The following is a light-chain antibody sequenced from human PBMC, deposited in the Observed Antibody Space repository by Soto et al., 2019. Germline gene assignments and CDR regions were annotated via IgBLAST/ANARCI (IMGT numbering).Light chain of an antibody. CDR2: AAS. J-gene: IGKJ5*01. CDR1: QSISSY. Sequence: DIQMTPSPSSLSASVVYRFTITCLASQSISSYLNWYQQKPGKAPKLLIYAASSLQSGVPSRFSGSGSGTDFTLTIRSLQPEDFATYYCQQSYSTLSINCGQGKRRAIK. V-gene: IGKV1-39*01. CDR3: QQSYSTLSIN.